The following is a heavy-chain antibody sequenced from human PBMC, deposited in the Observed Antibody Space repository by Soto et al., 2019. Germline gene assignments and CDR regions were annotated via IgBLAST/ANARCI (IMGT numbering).Heavy chain of an antibody. J-gene: IGHJ4*02. CDR2: ISERGITT. V-gene: IGHV3-48*03. CDR3: ARGGVV. Sequence: GGSLRLSCVASGFNFSNFDMNWVRQAPGRGLEWISLISERGITTTDADSVRSRFTVSRDNAKSSLYLQMDRLTVEGTGVYYCARGGVVWGRGVLVTVSS. D-gene: IGHD2-8*01. CDR1: GFNFSNFD.